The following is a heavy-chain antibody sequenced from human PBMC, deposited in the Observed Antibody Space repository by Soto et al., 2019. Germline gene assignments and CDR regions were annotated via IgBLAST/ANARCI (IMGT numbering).Heavy chain of an antibody. CDR3: ARDVSQYYGSGSYHPLDY. CDR1: GYTFTSYG. J-gene: IGHJ4*02. D-gene: IGHD3-10*01. Sequence: ASVKVSCKASGYTFTSYGISWVRQAPGQGLEWMGWISAYNGNTNYAQKLQGRVTMTTDTSTSTAYMELRSLRSDDTAVYYCARDVSQYYGSGSYHPLDYWGQGTLVTVSS. CDR2: ISAYNGNT. V-gene: IGHV1-18*01.